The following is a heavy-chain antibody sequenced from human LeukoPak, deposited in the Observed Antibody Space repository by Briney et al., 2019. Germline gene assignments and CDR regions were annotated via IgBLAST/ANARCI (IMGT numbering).Heavy chain of an antibody. CDR3: ARAQYYYDSSGYYPYYFDY. CDR2: IYYSGST. Sequence: SQTLSLTCTVSGGSISSGGYYWSWIRQHPGKGLEWIGYIYYSGSTYYNPSLKSRVTISVDTSKNQFSLKLSSVPAADTAVYYCARAQYYYDSSGYYPYYFDYWGQGTLVTVSS. CDR1: GGSISSGGYY. V-gene: IGHV4-31*03. D-gene: IGHD3-22*01. J-gene: IGHJ4*02.